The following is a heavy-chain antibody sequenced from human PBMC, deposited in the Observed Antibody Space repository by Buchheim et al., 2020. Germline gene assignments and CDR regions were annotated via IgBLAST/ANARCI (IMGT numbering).Heavy chain of an antibody. CDR3: ARDRYYDSRGYYLHSYYYMDV. CDR2: IIPIFGAA. Sequence: QMQLVQSGAEVKKPGSSVKVSCKTSGGTFSTYAISWVRQAPGQGLEWMGGIIPIFGAANYAQKFQGSVTISAEESTSTAYMELNSLRSEDTAVYYCARDRYYDSRGYYLHSYYYMDVWGRGTT. D-gene: IGHD3-22*01. CDR1: GGTFSTYA. J-gene: IGHJ6*03. V-gene: IGHV1-69*01.